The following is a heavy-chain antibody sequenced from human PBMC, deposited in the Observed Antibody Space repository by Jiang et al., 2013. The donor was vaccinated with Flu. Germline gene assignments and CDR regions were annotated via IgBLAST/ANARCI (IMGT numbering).Heavy chain of an antibody. Sequence: SVKVSCKASGYTFTTYAIHWVRQAPGQRLDWMGWINAGNGNTKYSHKFQGRVTIARDTSAGTAYMELSSLRSEDTAMYYCARDLYPHLTVTTSAVDYWGQGTLVTVSS. V-gene: IGHV1-3*01. CDR3: ARDLYPHLTVTTSAVDY. CDR2: INAGNGNT. J-gene: IGHJ4*02. D-gene: IGHD4-17*01. CDR1: GYTFTTYA.